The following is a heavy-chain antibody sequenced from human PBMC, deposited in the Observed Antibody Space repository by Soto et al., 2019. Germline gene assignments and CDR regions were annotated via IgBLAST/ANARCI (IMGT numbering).Heavy chain of an antibody. J-gene: IGHJ6*02. D-gene: IGHD6-19*01. CDR3: ARAIAVDEYYYYGMDV. V-gene: IGHV3-30-3*01. CDR2: ISYDGSNK. CDR1: GFTFSSYA. Sequence: GGSLRLSCAASGFTFSSYAMHWVRQAPGKGLEWVAVISYDGSNKYYADSVKGRFTISRDNSKNTLYLQMNSLRAEDTAVYYCARAIAVDEYYYYGMDVWGQGTTVTVSS.